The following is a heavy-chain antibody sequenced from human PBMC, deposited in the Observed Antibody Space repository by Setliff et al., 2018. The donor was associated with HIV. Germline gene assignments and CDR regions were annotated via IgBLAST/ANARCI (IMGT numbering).Heavy chain of an antibody. Sequence: GASVKVSCKVSGDTFRNYAINWVRLAPGQGLEWMGEIMALFQRTQYAQKFQGRVTFTTDESTSTAYMELRSLRSDDTAIFYCARGRMAAAGMFIPRALDYWGQGTLVT. CDR2: IMALFQRT. V-gene: IGHV1-69*05. CDR3: ARGRMAAAGMFIPRALDY. CDR1: GDTFRNYA. J-gene: IGHJ4*02. D-gene: IGHD6-13*01.